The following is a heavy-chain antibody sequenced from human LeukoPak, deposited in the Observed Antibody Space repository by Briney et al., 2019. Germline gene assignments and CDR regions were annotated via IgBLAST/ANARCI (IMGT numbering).Heavy chain of an antibody. V-gene: IGHV3-33*01. J-gene: IGHJ4*02. Sequence: GGSLRLSCAASGFSFSGDAIHWVRQAPGKGLEWMTVIYTDGSTKYYADSVKGRFTISRDNSQNTLYLQMNSLRADDTAVYYCARNSGGRRYYFTDWGQGTLVTVSS. D-gene: IGHD3-10*01. CDR2: IYTDGSTK. CDR1: GFSFSGDA. CDR3: ARNSGGRRYYFTD.